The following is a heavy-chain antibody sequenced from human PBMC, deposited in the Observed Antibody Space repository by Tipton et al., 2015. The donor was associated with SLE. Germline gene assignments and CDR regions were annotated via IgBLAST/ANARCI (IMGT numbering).Heavy chain of an antibody. Sequence: SLRLSCAASAFTFSGYPMHWVRQAPGKGLEWVAVVSYDGSNKYYADSVRGRFTISRDNSKNTLYLQMNGLRAEDTAVYYCAREGDDYSSGWSWFDPWGQGTLVTVPS. CDR1: AFTFSGYP. J-gene: IGHJ5*02. CDR3: AREGDDYSSGWSWFDP. V-gene: IGHV3-30*04. CDR2: VSYDGSNK. D-gene: IGHD6-19*01.